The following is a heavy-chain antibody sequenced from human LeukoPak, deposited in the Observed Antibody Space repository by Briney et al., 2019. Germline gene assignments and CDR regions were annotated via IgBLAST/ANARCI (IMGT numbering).Heavy chain of an antibody. CDR2: ISGSGSTK. V-gene: IGHV3-48*03. CDR3: ARLQGYNFDY. CDR1: GFTFSSYE. J-gene: IGHJ4*02. Sequence: GGSPRLSCAASGFTFSSYEMNWVRQAPGEGLEWVSYISGSGSTKYYTDSVKGRFTISRENAKNSLDLQMNSLRAEDTAVYYCARLQGYNFDYWGQGTLVTVSS. D-gene: IGHD5-24*01.